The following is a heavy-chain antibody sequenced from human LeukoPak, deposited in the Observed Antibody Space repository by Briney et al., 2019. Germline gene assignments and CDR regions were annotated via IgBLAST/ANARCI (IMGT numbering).Heavy chain of an antibody. J-gene: IGHJ4*02. CDR2: ISSSGSHT. V-gene: IGHV3-21*05. D-gene: IGHD1-26*01. CDR1: GFTFSSYG. CDR3: ARHPDGSLSPDY. Sequence: GRSLRLSCAASGFTFSSYGMHWVRQAPGKGLEWVSYISSSGSHTNYADSVTGRFTISRNNAKKSLHLQMNSLRAEDTAVYYCARHPDGSLSPDYWGQGTLVTVSS.